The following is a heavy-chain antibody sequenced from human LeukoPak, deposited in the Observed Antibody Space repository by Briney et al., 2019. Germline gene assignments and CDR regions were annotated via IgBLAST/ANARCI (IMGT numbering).Heavy chain of an antibody. D-gene: IGHD6-13*01. CDR2: IRSKANSYAT. CDR1: GFTFSGSA. CDR3: TRHGSSSWYSDYYYYMDV. J-gene: IGHJ6*03. Sequence: GGSLRLSCAASGFTFSGSAMHWVRQASGKGLEWVGRIRSKANSYATAYAASVKGRFTISRDDSKNTAYLQMNSLKTEDTAVYYCTRHGSSSWYSDYYYYMDVWGKGTTVTVSS. V-gene: IGHV3-73*01.